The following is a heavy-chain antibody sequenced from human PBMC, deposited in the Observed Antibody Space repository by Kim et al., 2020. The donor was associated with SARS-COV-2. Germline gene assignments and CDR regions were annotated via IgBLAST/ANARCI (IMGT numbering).Heavy chain of an antibody. J-gene: IGHJ4*02. CDR1: GFTFSSYA. D-gene: IGHD6-6*01. CDR2: ISGSGGST. Sequence: GGSLRLSCAASGFTFSSYAMSWVRQAPGKGLEWVSAISGSGGSTYYADSVKGRFTISRDNSKNTLYLQMNSLRAEDTAVYYCAEALFSYSSSSNFDYWGQGTLVTVSS. V-gene: IGHV3-23*01. CDR3: AEALFSYSSSSNFDY.